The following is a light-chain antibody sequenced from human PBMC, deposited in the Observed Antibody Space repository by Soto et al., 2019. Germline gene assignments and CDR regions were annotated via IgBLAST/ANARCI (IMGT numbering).Light chain of an antibody. J-gene: IGLJ1*01. CDR2: EVS. V-gene: IGLV2-14*01. Sequence: QSVLTQPASVSGSPGQSITIPCTGTSSGVGGYNYVSWYQQHPGKAPKLMIYEVSNRPSGVSNRFSGSKSGNTASLTISGLQAEDEADYYCSSYTSSSTLDYVFGTGTKVTVL. CDR3: SSYTSSSTLDYV. CDR1: SSGVGGYNY.